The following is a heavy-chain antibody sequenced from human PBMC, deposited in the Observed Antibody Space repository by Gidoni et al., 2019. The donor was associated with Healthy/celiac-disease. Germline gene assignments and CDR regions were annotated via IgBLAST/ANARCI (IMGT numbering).Heavy chain of an antibody. CDR1: GFTFSSYA. CDR3: AKRSVGGGRAVNKD. V-gene: IGHV3-23*01. Sequence: EVQLLESGGGLVQPGGSLRLPCAASGFTFSSYAMSWVRQAPGKGLEWVSAISGSGGSTYYADSLKGRFTISRDNSKNTLYLQMNSLRAEDTAVYYCAKRSVGGGRAVNKDWGQGTLVTVSS. CDR2: ISGSGGST. J-gene: IGHJ4*02. D-gene: IGHD2-15*01.